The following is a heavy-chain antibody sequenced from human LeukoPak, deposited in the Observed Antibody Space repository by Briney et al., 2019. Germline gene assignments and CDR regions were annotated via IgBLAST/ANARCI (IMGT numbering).Heavy chain of an antibody. Sequence: GGSLRLSCATSGFTLSSYWMHWVRQVPGKGLEWLSRINNDGVSTSYADSVKGRFTISRDNAKNTLYLRMNSLRVEDTAIYYCVKMPVGVAASFYFDYWGQGTLVTVSS. J-gene: IGHJ4*02. D-gene: IGHD6-19*01. CDR1: GFTLSSYW. CDR2: INNDGVST. V-gene: IGHV3-74*01. CDR3: VKMPVGVAASFYFDY.